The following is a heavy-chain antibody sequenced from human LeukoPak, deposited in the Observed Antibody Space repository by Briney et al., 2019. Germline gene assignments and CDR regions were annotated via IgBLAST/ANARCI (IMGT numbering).Heavy chain of an antibody. D-gene: IGHD2-15*01. CDR2: INPNSGGT. CDR3: ARGYCSGGSCYSVENWFDP. J-gene: IGHJ5*02. Sequence: GASVKVSCKAAGYTFTGYYMFWVRQAPGQGLEWMGRINPNSGGTNYAQKFQSRVTMTRDTSISTAYMELSRLRSDDTAVYYCARGYCSGGSCYSVENWFDPWGQGTLVTVSS. CDR1: GYTFTGYY. V-gene: IGHV1-2*06.